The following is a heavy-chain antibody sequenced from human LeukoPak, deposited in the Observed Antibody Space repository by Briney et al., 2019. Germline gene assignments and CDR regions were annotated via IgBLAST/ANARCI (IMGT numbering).Heavy chain of an antibody. CDR1: GYSFTTYW. Sequence: GEPLKISCKGSGYSFTTYWIGWVRQMPGKGLEWMGIIYPDDSDTKYSPSFQGQVTISADKSISTAYLQWSSLKASDTAMYYCARLLYYYDSSGYYYAPKAFDIWGQGTMVTVSS. CDR3: ARLLYYYDSSGYYYAPKAFDI. V-gene: IGHV5-51*01. D-gene: IGHD3-22*01. J-gene: IGHJ3*02. CDR2: IYPDDSDT.